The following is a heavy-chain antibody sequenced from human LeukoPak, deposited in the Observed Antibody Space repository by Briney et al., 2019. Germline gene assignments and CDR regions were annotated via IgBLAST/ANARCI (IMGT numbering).Heavy chain of an antibody. D-gene: IGHD3-16*02. CDR2: ISASGGTT. J-gene: IGHJ4*02. V-gene: IGHV3-23*01. Sequence: GGSLRLSCAASGFTFSVYAMAWVRQAPGKGLEWVSAISASGGTTYYADSVKGRFTVSRDNSMSTLYLQVNSLRAEDTAVYYCARGQGGVMITFGGVIVFDYWGQGTLVPVSS. CDR1: GFTFSVYA. CDR3: ARGQGGVMITFGGVIVFDY.